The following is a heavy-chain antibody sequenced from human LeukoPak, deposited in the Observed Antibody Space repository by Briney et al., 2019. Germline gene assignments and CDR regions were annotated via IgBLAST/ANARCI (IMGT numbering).Heavy chain of an antibody. CDR3: AKLGFDSSGSHTLFDY. CDR2: IWYDGSNK. V-gene: IGHV3-33*06. J-gene: IGHJ4*02. CDR1: GFTFSSYG. Sequence: PGGSLRLSCAASGFTFSSYGMHWVRQAPGKGLEWVAVIWYDGSNKYYADSVKGRFTISRDNSKNTLYLQMNSLRAEDTAVYYCAKLGFDSSGSHTLFDYWGQGTQVTVSS. D-gene: IGHD3-22*01.